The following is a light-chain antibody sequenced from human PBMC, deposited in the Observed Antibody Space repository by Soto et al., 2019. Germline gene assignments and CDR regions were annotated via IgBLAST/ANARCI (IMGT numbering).Light chain of an antibody. CDR3: SLYTTSAPYV. CDR2: EVT. CDR1: SSDVGAYNF. J-gene: IGLJ1*01. V-gene: IGLV2-14*01. Sequence: QSALTQPASVSGSPGQSITISCTGTSSDVGAYNFVSWYQHHPGRAPKLIIYEVTIRPSGVSNRFSGSKSGNTASLTISGLQAEDEADYYCSLYTTSAPYVFGIGTKVTVL.